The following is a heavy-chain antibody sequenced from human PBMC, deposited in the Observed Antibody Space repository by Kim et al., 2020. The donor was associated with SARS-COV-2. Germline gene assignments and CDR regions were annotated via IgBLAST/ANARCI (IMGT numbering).Heavy chain of an antibody. CDR3: RIGGRGWHWAY. D-gene: IGHD7-27*01. Sequence: GGSLRLSCITSGFTFTGHAMSWVRQAPGKGLEWVSSIDRSEGTRYYVDSVKGRFTISRDDAKNTLFLQMSGLRADDTAAYYCRIGGRGWHWAYWG. J-gene: IGHJ4*01. CDR2: IDRSEGTR. CDR1: GFTFTGHA. V-gene: IGHV3-23*01.